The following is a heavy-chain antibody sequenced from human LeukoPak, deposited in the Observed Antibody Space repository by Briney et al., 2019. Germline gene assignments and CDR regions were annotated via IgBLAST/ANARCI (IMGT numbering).Heavy chain of an antibody. CDR3: AKDQAYGDLYFDY. V-gene: IGHV3-48*01. J-gene: IGHJ4*02. CDR2: ISSSSSII. CDR1: GFTFNNYD. Sequence: PGGSLRLSCAASGFTFNNYDMNWVRQAPGKGLEWVSYISSSSSIIYYADSVKGRFTISRDTAKNSLYLQMNSLRAEDTAVYYCAKDQAYGDLYFDYWGQGTLVTVSS. D-gene: IGHD4-17*01.